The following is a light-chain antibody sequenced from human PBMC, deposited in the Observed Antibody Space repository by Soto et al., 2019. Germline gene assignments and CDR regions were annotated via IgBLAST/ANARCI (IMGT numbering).Light chain of an antibody. J-gene: IGKJ2*01. CDR3: QHYGDSSYT. V-gene: IGKV3-20*01. CDR2: GAS. CDR1: QSVSRSY. Sequence: EIVLTQSPGTLSLSPGERATLSCRASQSVSRSYLAWYQQKPGQAPRLLIYGASSSATGIPDRFTGSGSGTAFTLTISRLEPEDFAVYSCQHYGDSSYTFGQGTKLEIK.